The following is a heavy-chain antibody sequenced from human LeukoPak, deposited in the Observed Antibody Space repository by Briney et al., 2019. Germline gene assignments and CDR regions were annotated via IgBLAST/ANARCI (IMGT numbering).Heavy chain of an antibody. J-gene: IGHJ4*02. CDR2: ISYDGSNK. CDR1: GFTFSSYA. CDR3: AREVLRGYSYGYFDY. D-gene: IGHD5-18*01. Sequence: GVSLRLSCAASGFTFSSYAMHWLRQAPGKGLEWVADISYDGSNKSYADSVKGRFTISRDNSKNTLYLQMNSLRAEDTAVYYCAREVLRGYSYGYFDYWGQGTLVTVSS. V-gene: IGHV3-30-3*01.